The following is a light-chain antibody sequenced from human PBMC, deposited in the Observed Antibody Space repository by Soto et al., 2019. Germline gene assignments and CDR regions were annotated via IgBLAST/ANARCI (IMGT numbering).Light chain of an antibody. CDR2: GAS. CDR3: QQRSNWPPTLT. V-gene: IGKV3-15*01. Sequence: EIVMSQSPSTLSASPGERATLSCRASQSVSSNLAWYQQRPGQAPRLLIYGASTGATGIPARFSGSGSGTDFTLTISSLEPEDFAVYYCQQRSNWPPTLTFGGGTKVDIK. CDR1: QSVSSN. J-gene: IGKJ4*01.